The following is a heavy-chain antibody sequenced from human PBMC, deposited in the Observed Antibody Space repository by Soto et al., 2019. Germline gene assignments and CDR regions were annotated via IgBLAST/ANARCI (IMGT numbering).Heavy chain of an antibody. CDR2: INHSGST. Sequence: QVQLQQWGAGLLKPSETLSLTCAVYGGSFSGYYWSWIRQPPGKGLEWIGEINHSGSTNYNPSLKSTVTRSVDTSKNQFSLKLSSVTAADTAVYYCARGPGYSSGWYEGNWYFDLWGRGTLVTVSS. V-gene: IGHV4-34*01. CDR1: GGSFSGYY. J-gene: IGHJ2*01. CDR3: ARGPGYSSGWYEGNWYFDL. D-gene: IGHD6-19*01.